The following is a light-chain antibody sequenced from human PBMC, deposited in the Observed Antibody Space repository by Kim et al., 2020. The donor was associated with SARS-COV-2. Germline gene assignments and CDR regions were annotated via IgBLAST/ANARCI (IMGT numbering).Light chain of an antibody. V-gene: IGKV1-39*01. Sequence: DIQMTQSPSSLSASVGDRVTITCRASQSIGDYLNWYQQKPGKVPNLLIYAASSWQSGVPSRFTGSGVGTDFTLSITSLQPEDSATYYCQQGYGAPLTFGGGTKVDIK. CDR1: QSIGDY. CDR2: AAS. J-gene: IGKJ4*01. CDR3: QQGYGAPLT.